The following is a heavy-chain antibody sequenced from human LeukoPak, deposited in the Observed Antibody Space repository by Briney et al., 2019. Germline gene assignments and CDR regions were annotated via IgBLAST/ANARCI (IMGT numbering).Heavy chain of an antibody. CDR2: ISSSGSTI. Sequence: GGSLRLSCAASGFTFSSYEMNWVRQAPGKGLEWVSYISSSGSTIYYADYVKDRFTISRDNAKNSLYLQMNSLRAEDTAVYYCARDSMYDYTYYYDSSGYYSVDAFDIWGQGTMVTVSS. D-gene: IGHD3-22*01. CDR1: GFTFSSYE. J-gene: IGHJ3*02. CDR3: ARDSMYDYTYYYDSSGYYSVDAFDI. V-gene: IGHV3-48*03.